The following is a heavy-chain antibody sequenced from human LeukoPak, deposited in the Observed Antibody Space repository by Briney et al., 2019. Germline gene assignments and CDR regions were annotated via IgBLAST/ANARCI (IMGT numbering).Heavy chain of an antibody. CDR3: AKDYSGSYQGGAFDI. J-gene: IGHJ3*02. CDR2: IRYDGSNK. CDR1: GFTFSSYG. D-gene: IGHD1-26*01. Sequence: GGSLRLSCAASGFTFSSYGMYWVRQAPGKGLEWVAFIRYDGSNKYYADSVKGRFTISRDNSKNTLYLQMNSLRAEDTAVYYCAKDYSGSYQGGAFDIWGQGTMVTVSS. V-gene: IGHV3-30*02.